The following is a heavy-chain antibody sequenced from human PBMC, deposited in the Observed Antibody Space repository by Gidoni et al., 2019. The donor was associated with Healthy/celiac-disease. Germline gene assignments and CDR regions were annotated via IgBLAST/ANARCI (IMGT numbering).Heavy chain of an antibody. CDR2: IYYSGST. V-gene: IGHV4-39*01. Sequence: QPQLQESGAGLGKPQENLSLTSTASCGSISSSGYYWGWIRQPPGKGLEWIGIIYYSGSTYYNPSLKSRVTISVDTSKNQFSLKLSSVTAADTAVYYCGQQLTGYYYMDVWGKGTTVTVSS. D-gene: IGHD6-13*01. CDR3: GQQLTGYYYMDV. J-gene: IGHJ6*03. CDR1: CGSISSSGYY.